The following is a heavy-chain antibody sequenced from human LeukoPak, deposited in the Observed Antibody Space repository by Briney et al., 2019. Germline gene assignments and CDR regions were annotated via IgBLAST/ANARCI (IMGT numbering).Heavy chain of an antibody. Sequence: PSETLSLTCGVYGGSFSGHYWSWIRQSPGKGLEWIGENNDSGSSNYNPSLKSRVTISVDTSRNQFSLKLSSVTAADTALYYCARGRRQWLVPRSDYYFYMGVWGTGTTVTVSS. V-gene: IGHV4-34*01. D-gene: IGHD6-19*01. J-gene: IGHJ6*03. CDR3: ARGRRQWLVPRSDYYFYMGV. CDR1: GGSFSGHY. CDR2: NNDSGSS.